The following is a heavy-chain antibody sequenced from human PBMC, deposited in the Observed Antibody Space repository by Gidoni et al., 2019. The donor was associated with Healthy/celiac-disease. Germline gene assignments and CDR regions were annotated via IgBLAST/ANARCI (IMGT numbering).Heavy chain of an antibody. J-gene: IGHJ6*02. CDR1: GYTFTSYD. D-gene: IGHD3-22*01. Sequence: QVQLVQSGAEVKKPGASVKVSCKASGYTFTSYDINWVRQATGQGLEWMGWMNPNSGNTGYAQKFQGRVTMTRNTSISTAYMELSSLRSEDTAVYYCASDYYDSSGASFYYYYGMDVWGQGTTVTVSS. CDR3: ASDYYDSSGASFYYYYGMDV. V-gene: IGHV1-8*01. CDR2: MNPNSGNT.